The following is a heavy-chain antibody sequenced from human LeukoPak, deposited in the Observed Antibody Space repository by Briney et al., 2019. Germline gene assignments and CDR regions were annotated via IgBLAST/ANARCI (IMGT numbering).Heavy chain of an antibody. J-gene: IGHJ4*02. V-gene: IGHV1-24*01. CDR2: FDLVHGDT. CDR1: GYRFTELS. Sequence: ASVKVSCKVSGYRFTELSRHWVRQAPGKGLEWLGGFDLVHGDTIYAQKFQGRVTMTEDTSTGTSYMELSSLGSEDTAVYFCTAGRAYSLLDFWGQGTLVIVSS. CDR3: TAGRAYSLLDF. D-gene: IGHD5-18*01.